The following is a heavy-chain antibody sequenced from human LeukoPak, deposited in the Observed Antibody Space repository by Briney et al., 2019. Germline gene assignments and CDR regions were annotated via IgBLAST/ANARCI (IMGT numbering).Heavy chain of an antibody. CDR1: GGSISSYY. D-gene: IGHD4-17*01. Sequence: PSETLSLTCTVSGGSISSYYWSWIRQPAGKGLEWIGRIFTSGSTNYNPSLKSRVTMSVDTSKNQFSLKLSSVTAADTAVYYCARDSMTTVTTYWFYFQHWGQGTLVTVSS. CDR2: IFTSGST. CDR3: ARDSMTTVTTYWFYFQH. V-gene: IGHV4-4*07. J-gene: IGHJ1*01.